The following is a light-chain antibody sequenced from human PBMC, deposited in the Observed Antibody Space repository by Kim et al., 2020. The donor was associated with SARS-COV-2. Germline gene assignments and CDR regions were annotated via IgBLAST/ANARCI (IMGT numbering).Light chain of an antibody. Sequence: GQSVTISCTGSSGDIGTYNRVSWYHQPPDTAPKLMIYEVTHRPSGVPGRFSGSKSGNTASLTISGLQPEDEAEYYCSSYAGGGTLVFGGGTKLTVL. J-gene: IGLJ2*01. CDR1: SGDIGTYNR. V-gene: IGLV2-18*02. CDR3: SSYAGGGTLV. CDR2: EVT.